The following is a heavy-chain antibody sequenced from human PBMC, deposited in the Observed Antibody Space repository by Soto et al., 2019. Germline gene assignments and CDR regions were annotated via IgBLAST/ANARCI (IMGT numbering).Heavy chain of an antibody. CDR1: GGTFSSYA. Sequence: SVKVSCKASGGTFSSYAISWVRQAPGQGLEWMGGIIPIFGTANYAQKFQGRVTITADESTSTAYMELSSLRSEDTAVYYCARWYYYDSSGYYQTTYAFDIWGQGTMVTVSS. D-gene: IGHD3-22*01. J-gene: IGHJ3*02. V-gene: IGHV1-69*13. CDR2: IIPIFGTA. CDR3: ARWYYYDSSGYYQTTYAFDI.